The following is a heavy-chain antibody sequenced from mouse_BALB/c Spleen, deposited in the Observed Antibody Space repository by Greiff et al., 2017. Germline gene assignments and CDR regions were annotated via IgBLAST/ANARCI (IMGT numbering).Heavy chain of an antibody. D-gene: IGHD2-10*02. V-gene: IGHV5-17*02. J-gene: IGHJ4*01. CDR3: ARRSYGNYAMDY. CDR2: ISSGSSTI. Sequence: EVKVVESGGGLVQPGGSRKLSCAASGFTFSSFGMHWVRQAPEKGLEWVAYISSGSSTIYYADTVKGRFTISRDNPKNTLFLQMTSLRSEDTAMYYCARRSYGNYAMDYWGQGTSVTVSS. CDR1: GFTFSSFG.